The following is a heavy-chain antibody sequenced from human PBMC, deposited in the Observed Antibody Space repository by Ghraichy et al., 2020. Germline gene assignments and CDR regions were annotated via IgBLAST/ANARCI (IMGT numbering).Heavy chain of an antibody. CDR1: GDSVSSNRAG. D-gene: IGHD3-10*01. CDR2: TYYRSKWNN. Sequence: SETLSLTCAISGDSVSSNRAGWNWIRQSPSRGLEWLGRTYYRSKWNNDFALSVKSRITIKPDTSKNHFSLQLNSVTPEDTAVYYCARDRERYSGSGSSFDDWGQGTRVTVSS. CDR3: ARDRERYSGSGSSFDD. V-gene: IGHV6-1*01. J-gene: IGHJ4*02.